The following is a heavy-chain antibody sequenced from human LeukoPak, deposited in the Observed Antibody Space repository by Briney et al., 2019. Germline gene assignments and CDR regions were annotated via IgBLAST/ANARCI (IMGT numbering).Heavy chain of an antibody. CDR2: IYYSGST. Sequence: SETLSLTCTVSGGSISSYYWSWVRQPPGKGLEWIGYIYYSGSTNYNPSLKSRVTISVDTSKNQFSLKLSSVTAADTAVYYCARGAPFDYWGQGTLVTVSS. V-gene: IGHV4-59*12. CDR3: ARGAPFDY. J-gene: IGHJ4*02. CDR1: GGSISSYY. D-gene: IGHD3-16*01.